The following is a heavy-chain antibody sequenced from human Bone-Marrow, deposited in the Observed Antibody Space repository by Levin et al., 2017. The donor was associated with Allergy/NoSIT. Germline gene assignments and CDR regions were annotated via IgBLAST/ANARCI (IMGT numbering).Heavy chain of an antibody. CDR1: GFFFNTHY. CDR2: ISSGNNYF. D-gene: IGHD6-13*01. J-gene: IGHJ3*02. Sequence: GGSLRLSCTASGFFFNTHYMSWVRQAPGKGLEWVSSISSGNNYFYYADSVRGRFTIARDNAENSLFLHMNILRAEDTAVYYCAKDRYSSSWTNYDAFDIRGQGTLVTVSS. CDR3: AKDRYSSSWTNYDAFDI. V-gene: IGHV3-21*06.